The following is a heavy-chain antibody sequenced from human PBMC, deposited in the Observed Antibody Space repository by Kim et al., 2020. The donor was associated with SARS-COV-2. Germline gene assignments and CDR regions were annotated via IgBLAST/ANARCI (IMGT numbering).Heavy chain of an antibody. CDR3: VCLGEGATWFDY. Sequence: SETLSLTCAVSGGSISSSNWWSWVRQPPGKGLEWIGEISDSGGTTNFNPSLKSRVTISVDKSKNHFSLKLSSVTAADTAVYYCVCLGEGATWFDYWGQGT. CDR1: GGSISSSNW. J-gene: IGHJ4*02. D-gene: IGHD1-26*01. CDR2: ISDSGGTT. V-gene: IGHV4-4*02.